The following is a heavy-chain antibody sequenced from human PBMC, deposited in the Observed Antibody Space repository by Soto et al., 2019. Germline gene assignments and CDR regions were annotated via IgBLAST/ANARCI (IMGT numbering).Heavy chain of an antibody. CDR3: AREGPTKDFGVVINGGDDYYYGMDA. J-gene: IGHJ6*02. Sequence: ASVKVSCKASGYTFTGYYMHWVRQAPGQGLEWMGWINPNSGGTNYAQKFQGWVTMTRDTSISTAYMELSRLRSDDTAVYYCAREGPTKDFGVVINGGDDYYYGMDAWGQGTTVTVSS. D-gene: IGHD3-3*01. CDR2: INPNSGGT. V-gene: IGHV1-2*04. CDR1: GYTFTGYY.